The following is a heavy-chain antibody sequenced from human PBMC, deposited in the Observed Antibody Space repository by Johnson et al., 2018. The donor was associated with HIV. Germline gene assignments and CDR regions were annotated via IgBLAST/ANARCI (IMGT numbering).Heavy chain of an antibody. CDR2: ISYDGSNK. J-gene: IGHJ3*02. CDR1: GFTFFSYG. D-gene: IGHD4-17*01. V-gene: IGHV3-30*03. CDR3: ARSPYYDDYWSDAFDI. Sequence: QVQLVESGGGVVQPGRSLRLSCVASGFTFFSYGMHWVRQAPGKGLEWVAVISYDGSNKYYADSVKGRFTISRDNSKNSLYLQMNSLRAEDTAVYYCARSPYYDDYWSDAFDIWGQGTMVTVSS.